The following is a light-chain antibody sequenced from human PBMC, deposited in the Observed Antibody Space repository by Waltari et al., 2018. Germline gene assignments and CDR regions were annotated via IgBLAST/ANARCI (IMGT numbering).Light chain of an antibody. CDR2: KDT. Sequence: SYELTQPPSVSVSPGQTARITSSGDALPIQYAHWYQQKPGQAPGLVIYKDTERPSGIPERFSGSSSGTTVTLTISGVRAEDEADYYCQSADSSGTYVEFGGGTKLTV. CDR1: ALPIQY. CDR3: QSADSSGTYVE. V-gene: IGLV3-25*03. J-gene: IGLJ2*01.